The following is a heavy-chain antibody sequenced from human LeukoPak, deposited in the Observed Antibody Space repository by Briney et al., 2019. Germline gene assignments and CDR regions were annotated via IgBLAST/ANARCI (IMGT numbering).Heavy chain of an antibody. J-gene: IGHJ4*02. Sequence: GESLKISCEGSGYSFTSYWIGWVRQMPGKGLEWMGIIYPGDSDTRYSPSFQGQVTISADKSISTAYPQWSSLKASDTAMYYCARARYCSGGRCYFDYWGQGTLVPVSS. CDR1: GYSFTSYW. V-gene: IGHV5-51*01. D-gene: IGHD2-15*01. CDR3: ARARYCSGGRCYFDY. CDR2: IYPGDSDT.